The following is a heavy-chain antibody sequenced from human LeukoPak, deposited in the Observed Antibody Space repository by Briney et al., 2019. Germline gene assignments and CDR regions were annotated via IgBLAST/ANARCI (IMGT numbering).Heavy chain of an antibody. J-gene: IGHJ3*02. Sequence: GGSLRLSCAASGFTFSSYAMSWVRQAPGKGLEWVSAISGSAGSTGYADSVKGRFTISRDNAKNSLYLQMNSLRVEDTALYYCARDSGTCTGCAFDMWGQGTMVTVSS. V-gene: IGHV3-23*01. D-gene: IGHD2-15*01. CDR1: GFTFSSYA. CDR3: ARDSGTCTGCAFDM. CDR2: ISGSAGST.